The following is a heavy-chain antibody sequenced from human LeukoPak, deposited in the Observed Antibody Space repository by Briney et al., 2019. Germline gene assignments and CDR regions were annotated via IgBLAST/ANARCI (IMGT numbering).Heavy chain of an antibody. CDR1: GFTFSSHS. CDR3: ARDSSGSFVYYYYYYMDV. V-gene: IGHV3-21*01. Sequence: GGCLRLACSAYGFTFSSHSIEWVRQAPGKGLEWVSSISSNSSYIYYADSVKGRFTISRDNAKNSLYLQMNSLRAEDTAVYYCARDSSGSFVYYYYYYMDVWGKGTTVTVSS. D-gene: IGHD1-26*01. J-gene: IGHJ6*03. CDR2: ISSNSSYI.